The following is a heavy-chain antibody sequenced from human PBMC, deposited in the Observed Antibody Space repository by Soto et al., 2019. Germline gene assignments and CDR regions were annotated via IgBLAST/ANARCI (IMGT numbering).Heavy chain of an antibody. V-gene: IGHV4-4*02. CDR1: GVSIRGSNW. CDR2: IFHSGST. J-gene: IGHJ4*02. CDR3: ARRPIVAAADEDY. Sequence: QVQLQESGPGLVKPSGTLSLTCAVSGVSIRGSNWWSWVRQAPGKGLEWIGEIFHSGSTNYNPSLKSRLTISADQSRNQVSLSLSAVTAADTAVYYCARRPIVAAADEDYWGQGTLVTVSP. D-gene: IGHD2-2*01.